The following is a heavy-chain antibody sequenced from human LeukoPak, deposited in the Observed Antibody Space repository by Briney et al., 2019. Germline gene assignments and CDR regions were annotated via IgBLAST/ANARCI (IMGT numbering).Heavy chain of an antibody. D-gene: IGHD2-21*02. CDR3: ARDDSWAFDY. CDR1: RFTFSRYS. Sequence: QPGGSLRLSCAASRFTFSRYSVNWVRQAPGKGLEWVAYIRTSSGGIYYADSVKGRFTISTDNAKNSLYLEMNNLRDGDTAVYYCARDDSWAFDYWGQGTLVTVSS. V-gene: IGHV3-48*02. J-gene: IGHJ4*02. CDR2: IRTSSGGI.